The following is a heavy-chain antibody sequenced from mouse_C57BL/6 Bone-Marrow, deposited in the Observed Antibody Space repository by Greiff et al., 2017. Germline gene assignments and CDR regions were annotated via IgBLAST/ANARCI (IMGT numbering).Heavy chain of an antibody. Sequence: VQLQESGAELVRPGASVKLSCKASGYTFTDYYINWVKQRPGQGLEWIARIYPGSGNTNYNEKFKGKATLTAEKSSSTAYMQLSRLTSEAAAVYFCARGSRGDAMDYWGQGTSVTVSS. CDR3: ARGSRGDAMDY. V-gene: IGHV1-76*01. CDR1: GYTFTDYY. J-gene: IGHJ4*01. D-gene: IGHD1-1*01. CDR2: IYPGSGNT.